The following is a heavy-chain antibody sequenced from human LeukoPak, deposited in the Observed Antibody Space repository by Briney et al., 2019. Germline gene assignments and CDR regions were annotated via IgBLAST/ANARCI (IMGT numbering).Heavy chain of an antibody. Sequence: PSGGSLRLSCAASGFTFSSYWMSWVRQAPGKGLEWVANIKQDGSEKYYVDSVKGRFTISRDNSKNTLYLQMNSLRAEDTAVYYCAKDPYAIVGATHAGSWGQGTLVTVSS. CDR2: IKQDGSEK. J-gene: IGHJ4*02. CDR1: GFTFSSYW. CDR3: AKDPYAIVGATHAGS. V-gene: IGHV3-7*03. D-gene: IGHD1-26*01.